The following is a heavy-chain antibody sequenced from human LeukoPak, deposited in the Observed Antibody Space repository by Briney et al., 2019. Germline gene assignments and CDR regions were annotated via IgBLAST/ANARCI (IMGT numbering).Heavy chain of an antibody. V-gene: IGHV1-69*05. D-gene: IGHD3-3*01. Sequence: SVKVSCKASGGTFSSYAISWVRQAPGQGLEWMGGIIPIFGTTNYAQKFQGRVTITTDESTSTAYMELSSLRSEDTAVYYCARARSVLRFLEWLPPMDYYYMDVWGKGTTVTVSS. CDR2: IIPIFGTT. J-gene: IGHJ6*03. CDR1: GGTFSSYA. CDR3: ARARSVLRFLEWLPPMDYYYMDV.